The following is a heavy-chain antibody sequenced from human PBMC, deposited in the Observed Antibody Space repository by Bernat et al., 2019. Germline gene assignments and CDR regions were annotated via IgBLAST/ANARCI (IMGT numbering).Heavy chain of an antibody. CDR3: ARDSSEYSSSKRAPLNY. D-gene: IGHD6-6*01. J-gene: IGHJ4*02. CDR1: GFTFSSYG. V-gene: IGHV3-33*01. Sequence: QVQLVESGGGVVQPGRSLRLSCAASGFTFSSYGMHWVRQAPGKGLEWVAVIWYDGSNKYYADSVKGRFTISRDNSKNTLYLQMSSLRAEDTAVYYCARDSSEYSSSKRAPLNYWGQGTLVTVSS. CDR2: IWYDGSNK.